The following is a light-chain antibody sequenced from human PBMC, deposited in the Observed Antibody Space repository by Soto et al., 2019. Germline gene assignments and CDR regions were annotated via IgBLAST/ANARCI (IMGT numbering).Light chain of an antibody. Sequence: QSALTQPASVSGSPGQSITISCTGTSSDVGGYNYVSWYQQHPGEAPKLMIYDVSNRPSGVSNRFSGSKSGNTASLTISGLQAEDEADYYCSSYTSSSTRVFGTGTKLTVL. CDR2: DVS. CDR1: SSDVGGYNY. J-gene: IGLJ1*01. CDR3: SSYTSSSTRV. V-gene: IGLV2-14*01.